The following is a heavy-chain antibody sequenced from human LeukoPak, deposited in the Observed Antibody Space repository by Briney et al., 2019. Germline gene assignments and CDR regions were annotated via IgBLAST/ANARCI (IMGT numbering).Heavy chain of an antibody. Sequence: GGSLRLSCAASGFTVSSNYMSWVRQAPGKGPEWVAKISPDGGVSQYVDSVKGRFTISRDNSKNSLSLHMSSLRVEDTALYFCAKEEFWRFDFWGQGTLVTVS. J-gene: IGHJ4*02. CDR2: ISPDGGVS. D-gene: IGHD1-1*01. V-gene: IGHV3-7*03. CDR3: AKEEFWRFDF. CDR1: GFTVSSNY.